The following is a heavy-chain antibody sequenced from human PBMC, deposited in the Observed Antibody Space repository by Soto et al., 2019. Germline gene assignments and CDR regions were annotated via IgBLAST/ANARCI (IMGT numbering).Heavy chain of an antibody. CDR3: AKDKALGARGLYYYYYGMDV. CDR1: GFTFSSYG. CDR2: ISYDGSNK. J-gene: IGHJ6*02. D-gene: IGHD1-26*01. V-gene: IGHV3-30*18. Sequence: GESLKISCAASGFTFSSYGMHWVRQAPGKGLEWVAVISYDGSNKYYADSVKGRFTISRDNSKNTLYLQMNSLRAEDTAVYYCAKDKALGARGLYYYYYGMDVWGQGTTVTVSS.